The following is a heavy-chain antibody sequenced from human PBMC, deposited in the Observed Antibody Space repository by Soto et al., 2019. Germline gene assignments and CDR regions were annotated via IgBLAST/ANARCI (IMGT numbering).Heavy chain of an antibody. D-gene: IGHD1-1*01. CDR2: ISYDGSNK. CDR1: GFTFSSYA. J-gene: IGHJ3*02. Sequence: QVQLVESGGGVVQPGRSLRLSCAASGFTFSSYAMHWVRKATGKGLEWVAVISYDGSNKYYADSVKGRFTISRDNSKNTLYLQMNSLRSEDTAVYYFANDLEHGGRVAFHIWGQGTMLTVSS. CDR3: ANDLEHGGRVAFHI. V-gene: IGHV3-30*18.